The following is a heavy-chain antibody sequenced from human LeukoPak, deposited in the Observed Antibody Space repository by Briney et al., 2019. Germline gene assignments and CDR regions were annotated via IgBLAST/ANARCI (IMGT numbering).Heavy chain of an antibody. CDR1: GFTFDDYA. CDR3: AKAKYDYGSGSYSPFDN. V-gene: IGHV3-9*01. CDR2: ISWNSASV. Sequence: GGSLRLSCAASGFTFDDYAMRWARQGPGKALEWVSYISWNSASVGYADSVKGRCTISRDSAKNSLYLQMNSLTPEDTALYYCAKAKYDYGSGSYSPFDNWGQGIRVTVSS. J-gene: IGHJ4*02. D-gene: IGHD3-10*01.